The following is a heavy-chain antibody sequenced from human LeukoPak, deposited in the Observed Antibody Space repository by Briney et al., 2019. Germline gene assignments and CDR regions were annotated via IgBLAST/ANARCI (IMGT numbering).Heavy chain of an antibody. D-gene: IGHD3-22*01. V-gene: IGHV5-51*01. CDR2: IYPADSDT. CDR1: GYTFGGYW. Sequence: RGESLKISCKASGYTFGGYWIGWVRQMPGKGLECMGIIYPADSDTRYSPSFQGQVTISADKSISTAYLQWSSLKASDTAMYYCARPSFYDSSGSADYWGQGTLVTVSS. J-gene: IGHJ4*02. CDR3: ARPSFYDSSGSADY.